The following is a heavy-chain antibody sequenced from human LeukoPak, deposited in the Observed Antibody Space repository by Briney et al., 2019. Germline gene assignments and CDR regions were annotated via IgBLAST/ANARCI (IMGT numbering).Heavy chain of an antibody. CDR2: ISASSTYI. J-gene: IGHJ6*02. V-gene: IGHV3-21*01. CDR3: ARDLGGLLRGYGMDI. CDR1: GFIFSSYS. Sequence: PGGSLRLSCGASGFIFSSYSLTWVRQAPGKGLEWVSSISASSTYIFYADAVKGRFTVSRDNAENSLYLQMNSLRVEDTAVYYCARDLGGLLRGYGMDIWGLGTTVTVSS. D-gene: IGHD4-23*01.